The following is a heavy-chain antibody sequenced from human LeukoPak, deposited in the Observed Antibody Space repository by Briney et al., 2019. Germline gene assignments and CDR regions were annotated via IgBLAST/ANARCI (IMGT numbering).Heavy chain of an antibody. V-gene: IGHV4-31*03. CDR2: IYYSGST. D-gene: IGHD3-22*01. J-gene: IGHJ1*01. CDR1: GGSISSGGYY. Sequence: SETLSLTCTVSGGSISSGGYYWSWIRQHPGKGLEWIGYIYYSGSTYYNPSLKSRVTISVDRSKNQFSLKLSSVTAADTAVYYCARGPVSGWEYFQHWGQGTLVTVSS. CDR3: ARGPVSGWEYFQH.